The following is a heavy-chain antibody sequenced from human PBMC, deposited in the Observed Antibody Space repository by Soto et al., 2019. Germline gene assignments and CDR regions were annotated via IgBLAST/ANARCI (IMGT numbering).Heavy chain of an antibody. Sequence: QVQQQPWGAGLLKPSETLSLTCTVYAGSFSHYYWNWIRQSPGKGLEWIGKIKHGGSSSYNPSLRSRVSISVHMSKHQFSLTLSSVTAADTAVYYCARGGSSDWQVALDIWGQGTMVPFSS. J-gene: IGHJ3*02. D-gene: IGHD6-19*01. CDR1: AGSFSHYY. CDR2: IKHGGSS. CDR3: ARGGSSDWQVALDI. V-gene: IGHV4-34*01.